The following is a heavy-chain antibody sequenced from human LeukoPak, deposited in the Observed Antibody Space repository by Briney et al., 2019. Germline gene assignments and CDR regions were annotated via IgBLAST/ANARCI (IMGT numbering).Heavy chain of an antibody. CDR2: IIPIFGTA. Sequence: SVKVSCKASGYTFTSFGISWVRQAPGQGLEWMGGIIPIFGTANYAQKFQGRVTITADESTSTAYMELSSLRSEDTAVYYCASMVRGPTTLYYGMDVWGQGTTVTVSS. CDR3: ASMVRGPTTLYYGMDV. D-gene: IGHD3-10*01. J-gene: IGHJ6*02. CDR1: GYTFTSFG. V-gene: IGHV1-69*13.